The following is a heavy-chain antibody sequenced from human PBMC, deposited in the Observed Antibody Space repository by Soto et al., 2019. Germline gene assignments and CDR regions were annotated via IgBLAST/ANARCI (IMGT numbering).Heavy chain of an antibody. CDR1: GGSISSGDYY. CDR2: IYYSGST. D-gene: IGHD2-15*01. CDR3: ARDGGVSPGFFPALLSAYYGMDV. J-gene: IGHJ6*02. Sequence: QVQLQESGPGLVKPSQTLSLTCTVSGGSISSGDYYWSWIRQPPGKGLEWIGYIYYSGSTYYNPSLKSRVTISVDTSKNQFSLKLSSVTAADTAVYYCARDGGVSPGFFPALLSAYYGMDVWGQGTTVTVSS. V-gene: IGHV4-30-4*01.